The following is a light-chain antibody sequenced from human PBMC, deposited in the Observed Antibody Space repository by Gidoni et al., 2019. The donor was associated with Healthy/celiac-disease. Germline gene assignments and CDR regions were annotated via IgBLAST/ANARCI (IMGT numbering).Light chain of an antibody. CDR2: LGS. CDR3: MQALQTPPA. J-gene: IGKJ4*01. V-gene: IGKV2-28*01. Sequence: DSVMTQSPLCLPVTPGEPASISCRSSQSLLHSNGYNYLDWYLQKPGQSPQLLIYLGSNRASGVPDRFSGSGSGTDFTLKISRVEAEDVGVYYCMQALQTPPAFGGGTKVEIK. CDR1: QSLLHSNGYNY.